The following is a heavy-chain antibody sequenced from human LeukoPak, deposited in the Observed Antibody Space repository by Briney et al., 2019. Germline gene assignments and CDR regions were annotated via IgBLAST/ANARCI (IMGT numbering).Heavy chain of an antibody. Sequence: ASVKVSCKASGYTFTSYYMHWVRQAPGQGLEWMGIINPSGGSTSYAQKFQGRVTMTRDTSTSTVYMELSSPRSEDTAVYYCARDSPLYGSGSYYNDEYFQHWGQGTLVTVSS. CDR3: ARDSPLYGSGSYYNDEYFQH. J-gene: IGHJ1*01. V-gene: IGHV1-46*03. CDR1: GYTFTSYY. CDR2: INPSGGST. D-gene: IGHD3-10*01.